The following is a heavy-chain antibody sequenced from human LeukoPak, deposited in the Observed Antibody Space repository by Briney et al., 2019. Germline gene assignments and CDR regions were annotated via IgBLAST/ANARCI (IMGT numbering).Heavy chain of an antibody. J-gene: IGHJ4*02. Sequence: PGGSLRLSCAASGFTFSSYGMSWVRQAPGKGLEWVSAISGSGGSTYYADSVKGRFTISRDNSKNTLYLQMNSLRAEDTAVYYCAAEDVLLWFGELSPLDYWGQGTLVTVSS. CDR3: AAEDVLLWFGELSPLDY. V-gene: IGHV3-23*01. CDR2: ISGSGGST. D-gene: IGHD3-10*01. CDR1: GFTFSSYG.